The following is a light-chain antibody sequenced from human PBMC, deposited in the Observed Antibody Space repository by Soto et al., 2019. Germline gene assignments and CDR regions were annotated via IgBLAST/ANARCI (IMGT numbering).Light chain of an antibody. J-gene: IGLJ2*01. Sequence: QSVLTQPPSASGSPGQSVTISCTGTSSDIGAYNHVSWYQQHPGKAPRFIIYEVSQRPSGVPDRFSGSKSGNTASLTVSGLQADDEADYYCSSYAGSNGPVIFGGGTKLTGL. CDR2: EVS. V-gene: IGLV2-8*01. CDR1: SSDIGAYNH. CDR3: SSYAGSNGPVI.